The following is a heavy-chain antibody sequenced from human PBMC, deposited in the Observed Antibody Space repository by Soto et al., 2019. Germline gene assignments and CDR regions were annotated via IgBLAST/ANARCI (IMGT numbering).Heavy chain of an antibody. Sequence: QVQLVQSGAEVKKPGSSVKVSCKASGGTFSSYAISWVRQAPGQGLEWMGGIIPIFGTANHAQKFQGRVTIPADESTSRAYMELSSLRSGDAAVYYCAIFLIQRQSMDVWGQGTTVTVSS. CDR2: IIPIFGTA. CDR1: GGTFSSYA. D-gene: IGHD2-21*01. CDR3: AIFLIQRQSMDV. V-gene: IGHV1-69*01. J-gene: IGHJ6*02.